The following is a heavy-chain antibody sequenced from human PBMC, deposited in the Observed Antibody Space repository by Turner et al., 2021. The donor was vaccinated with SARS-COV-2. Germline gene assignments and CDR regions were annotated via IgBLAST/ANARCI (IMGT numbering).Heavy chain of an antibody. Sequence: EVQRVESGRCLVPPGRVLRPSCTASGFTFGNYGMSWFREAPGRGLEWVSINRSKSYNRTTENAAYVTGKFTISRDDSESIAYLQMNSRKTEDKAVYYCTGGIAGDSWGQGTLVTVSS. J-gene: IGHJ4*02. CDR3: TGGIAGDS. D-gene: IGHD6-13*01. V-gene: IGHV3-49*03. CDR2: NRSKSYNRTT. CDR1: GFTFGNYG.